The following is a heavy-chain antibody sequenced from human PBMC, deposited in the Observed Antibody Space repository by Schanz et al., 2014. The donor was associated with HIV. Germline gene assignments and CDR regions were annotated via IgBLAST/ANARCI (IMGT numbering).Heavy chain of an antibody. J-gene: IGHJ6*02. D-gene: IGHD3-10*01. CDR3: AREAYSGSRGLWNYYYYYGMDV. V-gene: IGHV3-33*01. Sequence: QVQLVESGGGVVQPGRSLRLSCAVSGFTFSSYGIHWVRQSPVKGLEWVAIINYDGSNKYYADSVKGRFTISRDDSMNTLHLQMNSLKTEDTAVYFCAREAYSGSRGLWNYYYYYGMDVWGQGTTVTVSS. CDR2: INYDGSNK. CDR1: GFTFSSYG.